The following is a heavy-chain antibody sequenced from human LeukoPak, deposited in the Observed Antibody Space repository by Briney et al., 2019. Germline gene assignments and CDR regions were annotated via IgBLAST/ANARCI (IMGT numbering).Heavy chain of an antibody. CDR2: IWYDGSKK. D-gene: IGHD6-19*01. Sequence: GRSLRLPCAASGFTFSSYGMHWVRQAPGKGLEWVAVIWYDGSKKYYADSVKGRFTISRDNSKNTLYLQMISLRADDTAVYYCAIDRRQWLGYYYMDGWGKGTTVTVSS. CDR1: GFTFSSYG. V-gene: IGHV3-33*01. CDR3: AIDRRQWLGYYYMDG. J-gene: IGHJ6*03.